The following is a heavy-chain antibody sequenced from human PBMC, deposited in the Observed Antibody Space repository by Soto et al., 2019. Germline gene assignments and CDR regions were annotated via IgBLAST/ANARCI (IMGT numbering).Heavy chain of an antibody. D-gene: IGHD2-21*02. CDR1: GFTFIIYA. CDR3: AKEGGNFRYFDY. CDR2: ISGSGAST. Sequence: GGSLRLSCASSGFTFIIYAMSWVRQAPGKGLEWVSGISGSGASTYYADSVKGRFTISRDNSKNTLYLQMNSLRAEDTAVYYCAKEGGNFRYFDYWGQGTLVTISS. J-gene: IGHJ4*02. V-gene: IGHV3-23*01.